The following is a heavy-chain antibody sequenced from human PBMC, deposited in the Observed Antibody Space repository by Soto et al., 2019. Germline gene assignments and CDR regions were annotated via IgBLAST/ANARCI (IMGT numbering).Heavy chain of an antibody. CDR2: IRSKPHSYAT. CDR1: GFPFSGSA. V-gene: IGHV3-73*02. CDR3: AEDHYYNMEV. J-gene: IGHJ6*02. Sequence: EVQLVESGGGLVQPGGSLKLSCAASGFPFSGSAMHWVRQASGKGLEWVGRIRSKPHSYATTNAASVKGRFTISRNDSKNTVHLQINSLNTEGTAVYDCAEDHYYNMEVWGRGTSVTVSS.